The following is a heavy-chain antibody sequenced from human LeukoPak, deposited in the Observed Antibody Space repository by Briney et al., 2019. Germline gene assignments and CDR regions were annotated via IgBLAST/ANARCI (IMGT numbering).Heavy chain of an antibody. Sequence: SETLSLTCTVSSGSISSYYWSWIRQPPGKGLEWIGYIYYSGSTNYNPSLKSRVTISVDTSKNQFSLKLSSVTAADTAVYYCARGGSYLSAFDIWGQGTMVTVSS. CDR3: ARGGSYLSAFDI. CDR2: IYYSGST. J-gene: IGHJ3*02. CDR1: SGSISSYY. V-gene: IGHV4-59*01. D-gene: IGHD1-26*01.